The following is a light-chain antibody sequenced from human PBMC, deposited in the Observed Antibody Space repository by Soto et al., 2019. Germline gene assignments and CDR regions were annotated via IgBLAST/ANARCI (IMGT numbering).Light chain of an antibody. V-gene: IGLV1-40*01. CDR2: GNG. CDR3: QSYDSSLSGNVV. CDR1: SSNIGADYD. J-gene: IGLJ2*01. Sequence: QSVLTQPPSVSGAPGQRVTISCTGSSSNIGADYDVHWYQKLPGTAPKLLIYGNGNRPSGVPDRFSGSRSGTSASLAITGLQAEDEADYYCQSYDSSLSGNVVFGGGTQLTVL.